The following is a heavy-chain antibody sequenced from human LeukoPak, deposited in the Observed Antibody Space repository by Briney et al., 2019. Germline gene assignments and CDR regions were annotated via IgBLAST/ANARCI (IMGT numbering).Heavy chain of an antibody. Sequence: ASVKVSCKASGYTFTGYYMHWVRQAPGQGLEWMGWINPNSGGTNYSQKFQGRVTMTRDTSISTVYMELSRLRSDDTAVYYCASYYYDSSGFVHWGQGTLVTVSS. D-gene: IGHD3-22*01. CDR1: GYTFTGYY. V-gene: IGHV1-2*02. CDR3: ASYYYDSSGFVH. J-gene: IGHJ4*02. CDR2: INPNSGGT.